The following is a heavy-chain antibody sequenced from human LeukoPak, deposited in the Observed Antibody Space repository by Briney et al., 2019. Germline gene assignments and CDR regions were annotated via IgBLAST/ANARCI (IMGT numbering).Heavy chain of an antibody. CDR1: GYTFTSYG. D-gene: IGHD3-22*01. CDR3: ARDRGYYDSSGYYTLGDY. CDR2: ISAYNGNT. Sequence: GASVKVSCKASGYTFTSYGISWVRQAPGQGLEWMGWISAYNGNTNYAQKLQGRVTMTTDTSTSTAYMELRSLRSDDTAVYYCARDRGYYDSSGYYTLGDYWGQGTLVTVSS. V-gene: IGHV1-18*01. J-gene: IGHJ4*02.